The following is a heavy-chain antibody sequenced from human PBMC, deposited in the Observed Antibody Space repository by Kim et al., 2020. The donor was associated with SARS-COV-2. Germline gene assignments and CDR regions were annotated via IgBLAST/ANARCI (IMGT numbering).Heavy chain of an antibody. CDR2: IYYSGST. Sequence: SETLSLTCTVSGGSISSYYWSWIRQPPGKGLEWIGYIYYSGSTNYNPSLKSRVTISVDTSKNQFSLKLSSVTAADTAVYYCARYIAVAGTGGFDYWGQGTLVTVSS. CDR1: GGSISSYY. CDR3: ARYIAVAGTGGFDY. J-gene: IGHJ4*02. D-gene: IGHD6-19*01. V-gene: IGHV4-59*08.